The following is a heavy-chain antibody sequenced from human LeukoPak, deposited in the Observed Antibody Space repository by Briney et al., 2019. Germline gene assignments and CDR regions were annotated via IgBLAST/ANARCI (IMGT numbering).Heavy chain of an antibody. J-gene: IGHJ6*03. D-gene: IGHD1-7*01. CDR2: IYTSGST. V-gene: IGHV4-4*07. Sequence: SETLSLTCTVSGGSISSYYWSWIRQPAGKGLEWIGRIYTSGSTNYIPSLKSRVTMSVDTSKNQFSLKLSSVTAADTAVYYCAGVAGTTNYYYYMDVWGKGTTVTVSS. CDR3: AGVAGTTNYYYYMDV. CDR1: GGSISSYY.